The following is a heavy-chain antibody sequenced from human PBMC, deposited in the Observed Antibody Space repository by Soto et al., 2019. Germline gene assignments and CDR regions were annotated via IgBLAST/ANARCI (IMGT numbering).Heavy chain of an antibody. CDR2: IYYSGST. V-gene: IGHV4-31*03. D-gene: IGHD4-17*01. CDR3: ARRYGDNFDY. CDR1: GGSISSGGYY. J-gene: IGHJ4*02. Sequence: SETLSLTCTVSGGSISSGGYYWSWIRQHPGKGLEWIGYIYYSGSTYYNPSLKSRVTISVDTSKNQFSLKLSSVTAADTAVYYCARRYGDNFDYWGQGTLVTVSS.